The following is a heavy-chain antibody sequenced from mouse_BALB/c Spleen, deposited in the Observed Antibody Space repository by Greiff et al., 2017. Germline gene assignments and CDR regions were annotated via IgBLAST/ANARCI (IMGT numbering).Heavy chain of an antibody. V-gene: IGHV1-87*01. CDR3: ARWQYGDGYYGDAMDY. D-gene: IGHD2-3*01. CDR2: IYPGDGDT. J-gene: IGHJ4*01. Sequence: QVQLQQSGAELARPGASVKLSCKASGYTFTSYWMQWVKQRPGQGLEWIGAIYPGDGDTRYTQKFKGKATLTADKSSSTAYMQLSSLASEDSAVYYCARWQYGDGYYGDAMDYWGQGTSVTVSS. CDR1: GYTFTSYW.